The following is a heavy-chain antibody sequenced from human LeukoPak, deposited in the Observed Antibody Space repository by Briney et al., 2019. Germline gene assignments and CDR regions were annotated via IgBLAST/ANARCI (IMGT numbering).Heavy chain of an antibody. CDR2: ISFVGSNK. V-gene: IGHV3-30*01. CDR1: GFTFSSYS. Sequence: GRSLRLSCAASGFTFSSYSMHWVRQAPGKGLEWVALISFVGSNKNYADSVRGRFTISRDNSKNMLYLQMNSLRVEDTAVYYCASANYFDSSGYFWGQGTLVTVSS. CDR3: ASANYFDSSGYF. J-gene: IGHJ4*02. D-gene: IGHD3-22*01.